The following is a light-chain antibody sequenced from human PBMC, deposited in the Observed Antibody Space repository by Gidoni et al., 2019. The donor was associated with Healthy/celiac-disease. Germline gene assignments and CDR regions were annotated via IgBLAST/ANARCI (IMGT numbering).Light chain of an antibody. CDR3: QQSYSTPPT. Sequence: QITQSPSSLPASVGDRVTLTCRASLSISIYLIWYQQKPGKAPKLLIYAASSLQSGVPTRCSGSGSGTDFTLTISSLQPEDFATYYCQQSYSTPPTFGQGTKVEIK. J-gene: IGKJ1*01. CDR2: AAS. CDR1: LSISIY. V-gene: IGKV1-39*01.